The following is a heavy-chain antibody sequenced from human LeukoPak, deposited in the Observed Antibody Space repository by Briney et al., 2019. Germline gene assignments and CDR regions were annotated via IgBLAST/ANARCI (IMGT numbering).Heavy chain of an antibody. CDR1: GFAFSDYY. CDR3: ARADPATPFDY. Sequence: GGSLRLSCEASGFAFSDYYMSWFRRAQGKGLDWVSYISSSGSTIYYADSVKGRFTISRDNAKNSLYLQMNSLRAEDTAVYYCARADPATPFDYWGQGTLVTVSS. J-gene: IGHJ4*02. V-gene: IGHV3-11*04. D-gene: IGHD2-15*01. CDR2: ISSSGSTI.